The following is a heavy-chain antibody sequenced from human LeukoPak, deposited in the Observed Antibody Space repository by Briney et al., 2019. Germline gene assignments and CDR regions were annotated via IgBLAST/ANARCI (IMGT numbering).Heavy chain of an antibody. D-gene: IGHD2-15*01. V-gene: IGHV1-69*13. CDR3: ARGYCSGGSCYFDY. CDR1: GGTFSSYA. J-gene: IGHJ4*02. CDR2: IIPIFGTA. Sequence: GASVKVSCKASGGTFSSYAISWVRQAPGQGLEWMGGIIPIFGTANYAQKFQGRVTITADESTSTAYMELGSLRSEDTAVYYCARGYCSGGSCYFDYWGQGTLVTVSS.